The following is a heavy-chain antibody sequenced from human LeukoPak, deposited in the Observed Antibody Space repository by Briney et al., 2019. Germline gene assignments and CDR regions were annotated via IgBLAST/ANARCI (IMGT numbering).Heavy chain of an antibody. V-gene: IGHV3-23*01. CDR2: ISGSGGST. J-gene: IGHJ4*02. Sequence: GGSLRLSCAASGFTFSSYAMSWVRQAPGKGLEWVSAISGSGGSTYYADSVRGRFTISRDNSKNTLYLQMNSLRAEDAAVYFCAKAPVTSCRGAYCYPFDSWGQGTLVTVSS. D-gene: IGHD2-21*01. CDR1: GFTFSSYA. CDR3: AKAPVTSCRGAYCYPFDS.